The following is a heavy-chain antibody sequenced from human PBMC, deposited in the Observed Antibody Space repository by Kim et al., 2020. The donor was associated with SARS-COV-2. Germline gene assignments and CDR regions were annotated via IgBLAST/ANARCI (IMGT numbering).Heavy chain of an antibody. V-gene: IGHV1-24*01. J-gene: IGHJ5*02. CDR2: FDPEDGET. CDR3: ATAPPLRSFNWFDP. Sequence: ASVKVSCKVSGYTLTELSMHWVRQAPGKGLEWMGGFDPEDGETIYAQKFQGRVTMTEDTSTDTAYMELSSLRSEDMAVYYCATAPPLRSFNWFDPWGQGTLVTVSS. D-gene: IGHD3-3*01. CDR1: GYTLTELS.